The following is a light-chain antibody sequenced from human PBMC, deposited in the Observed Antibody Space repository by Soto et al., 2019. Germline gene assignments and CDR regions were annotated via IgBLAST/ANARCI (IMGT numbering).Light chain of an antibody. V-gene: IGLV2-8*01. CDR3: SSYAGSNNFGV. CDR1: SSDVGGYNY. Sequence: QSVLTQPPSASGSPGQSVAISCTGTSSDVGGYNYVSWYQQRPGKAPKLMIYEVSKRPSGVPDRFSGSKSGNTASPTVSGLQAEDEADYYCSSYAGSNNFGVFGTGTKVTVL. J-gene: IGLJ1*01. CDR2: EVS.